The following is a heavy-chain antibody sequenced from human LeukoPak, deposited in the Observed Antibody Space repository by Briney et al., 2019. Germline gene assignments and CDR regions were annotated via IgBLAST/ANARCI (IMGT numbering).Heavy chain of an antibody. CDR2: IIPIFGTA. Sequence: SVKVSCKASGGTFSSYAISWVRQAPGQGLEWMGGIIPIFGTANYAQKFQGRVTITADESTSTAYMELSSLRSEDTAVYYCARGQLEGPYYYYYMDVWGKGTTVTVSS. CDR3: ARGQLEGPYYYYYMDV. D-gene: IGHD6-6*01. J-gene: IGHJ6*03. V-gene: IGHV1-69*01. CDR1: GGTFSSYA.